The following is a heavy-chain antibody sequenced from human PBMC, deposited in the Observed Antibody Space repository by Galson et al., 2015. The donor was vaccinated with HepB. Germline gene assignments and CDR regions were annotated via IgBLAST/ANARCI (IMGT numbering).Heavy chain of an antibody. CDR1: GYRFTSYW. J-gene: IGHJ4*02. V-gene: IGHV5-51*03. D-gene: IGHD1-26*01. CDR2: IYPVDSDT. CDR3: ARLGLVGSTQSHFDY. Sequence: QSGAEVKKPGESLKISCPASGYRFTSYWIAWVRQMPGKGLEWMGIIYPVDSDTRYSPSFQGQVTISADKSISTAYLQWSSLKASDTAMYYCARLGLVGSTQSHFDYWGQGTLVTVSS.